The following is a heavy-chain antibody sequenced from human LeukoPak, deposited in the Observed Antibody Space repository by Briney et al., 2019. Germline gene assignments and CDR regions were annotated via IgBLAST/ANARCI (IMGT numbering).Heavy chain of an antibody. Sequence: GGSLRLSCAASGFTFSSYSMNWVRQAPGKGLEWVSSISSSSSYIYYADSVKGRFTISRDNAKNSLYLQMNSLRAEDTAVYYCARTGTSGSYSHFDYWGQGILVTVSS. CDR2: ISSSSSYI. J-gene: IGHJ4*02. V-gene: IGHV3-21*01. CDR3: ARTGTSGSYSHFDY. D-gene: IGHD1-26*01. CDR1: GFTFSSYS.